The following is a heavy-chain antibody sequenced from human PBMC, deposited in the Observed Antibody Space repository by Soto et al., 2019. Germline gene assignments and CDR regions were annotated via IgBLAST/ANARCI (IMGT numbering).Heavy chain of an antibody. D-gene: IGHD3-3*01. CDR3: AKDRDDIGMVDAFGI. J-gene: IGHJ3*02. Sequence: EMQLLESGGDLVQPGGSLRLSCAASGFTFSSYAMTWVRQAPGKGLEYISAISGSGDTTYYADSMKGRFTVSRDNSKNTLYLQIISLRAEDTAIYYCAKDRDDIGMVDAFGIWDQGTMVTVSS. CDR1: GFTFSSYA. CDR2: ISGSGDTT. V-gene: IGHV3-23*01.